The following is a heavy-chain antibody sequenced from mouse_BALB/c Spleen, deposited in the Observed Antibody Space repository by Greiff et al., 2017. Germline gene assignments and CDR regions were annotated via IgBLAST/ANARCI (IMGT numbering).Heavy chain of an antibody. D-gene: IGHD1-1*01. V-gene: IGHV2-9*02. CDR3: ARGPSLREGFAY. CDR1: GFSLTSYG. J-gene: IGHJ3*01. Sequence: VKLMESGPGLVAPSQSLSITCTVSGFSLTSYGVHWVRQPPGKGLEWLGVIWAGGSTNYNSALMSRLSISKDNSKSQVFLKMNSLQTDDTAMYYCARGPSLREGFAYWGQGTLVTVSA. CDR2: IWAGGST.